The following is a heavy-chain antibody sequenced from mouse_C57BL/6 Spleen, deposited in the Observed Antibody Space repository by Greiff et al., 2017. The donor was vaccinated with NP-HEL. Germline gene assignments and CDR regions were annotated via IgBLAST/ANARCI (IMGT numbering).Heavy chain of an antibody. J-gene: IGHJ4*01. CDR2: IDPNSGGT. CDR3: AKTAQAHYAMDY. D-gene: IGHD3-2*02. V-gene: IGHV1-72*01. CDR1: GYTFTSYW. Sequence: QVQLQQPGAELVKPGASVKLSCKASGYTFTSYWMHWVKQRPGRGLEWIGRIDPNSGGTKYNEQFKSKATLTVDKPSSTAYMQRSSLTSEDSAVYYCAKTAQAHYAMDYWGQGTSVTVSS.